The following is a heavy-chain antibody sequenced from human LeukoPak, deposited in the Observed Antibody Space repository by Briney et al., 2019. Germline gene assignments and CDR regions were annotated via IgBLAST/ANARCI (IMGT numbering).Heavy chain of an antibody. D-gene: IGHD2-21*01. CDR1: GFTLSSYG. J-gene: IGHJ4*02. CDR2: IRYDGSNK. Sequence: GGSLRLSCAASGFTLSSYGMHWVRQAPGKGLEWVAFIRYDGSNKYYADSVKGRFTISRDNSKNTLYLQMNSLRAEDTAVYYCAKTYCGGDCPTTIDYWGQGTLVTVSS. V-gene: IGHV3-30*02. CDR3: AKTYCGGDCPTTIDY.